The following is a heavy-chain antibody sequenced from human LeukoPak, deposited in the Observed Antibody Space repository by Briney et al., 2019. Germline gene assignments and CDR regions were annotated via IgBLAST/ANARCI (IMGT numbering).Heavy chain of an antibody. Sequence: GSLRLSCAASGLSVSGYWLTWVRQAPGKGLEWIGYIYYSGSTNYNPSLKSRVTISVDTSKNQFSLKLSSVTAADTAVYYCATDYDFWSGYYRYWGQGTLVTVSS. CDR2: IYYSGST. CDR3: ATDYDFWSGYYRY. D-gene: IGHD3-3*01. J-gene: IGHJ4*02. CDR1: GLSVSGYW. V-gene: IGHV4-59*02.